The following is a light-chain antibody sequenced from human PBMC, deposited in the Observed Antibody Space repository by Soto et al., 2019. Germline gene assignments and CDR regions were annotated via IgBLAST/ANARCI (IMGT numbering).Light chain of an antibody. V-gene: IGLV2-14*01. CDR2: EVS. CDR1: SSDVGGYNY. Sequence: QSALAQPASVSGSPGQSITISCTGTSSDVGGYNYVSWCQQHPGKAPKLMIYEVSDRPSGVSNRFSGSKSGNTASLTITGLQAEDEADYYCSSYTITSTYVFGTGTKVTVL. CDR3: SSYTITSTYV. J-gene: IGLJ1*01.